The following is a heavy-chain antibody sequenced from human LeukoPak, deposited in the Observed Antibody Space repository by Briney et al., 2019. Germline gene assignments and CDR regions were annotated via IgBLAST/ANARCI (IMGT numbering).Heavy chain of an antibody. Sequence: SETLSLTCTVSGGSISSYYWSWIRQPPGKGLEWIGYIYYSGSTNYNPSLKSRVTISVDTSKNQFSLKLSSVTAADTAVYYCARVGHGDYFDYWGQGTLVTVSS. CDR2: IYYSGST. V-gene: IGHV4-59*01. J-gene: IGHJ4*02. CDR1: GGSISSYY. CDR3: ARVGHGDYFDY. D-gene: IGHD4-17*01.